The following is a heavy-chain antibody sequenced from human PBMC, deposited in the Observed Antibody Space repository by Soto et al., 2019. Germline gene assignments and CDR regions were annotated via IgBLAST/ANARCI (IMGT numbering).Heavy chain of an antibody. CDR2: IYHSGST. CDR3: ARERPDGARLDP. CDR1: GGSISRYY. Sequence: PSETLSLTCTVSGGSISRYYWSWIRQPPGKGLEWIGYIYHSGSTNYNPSLKSRVTISVDTSKNQFSLKLSSVTAADTAVYYCARERPDGARLDPWGQGTLVPVS. V-gene: IGHV4-59*12. D-gene: IGHD6-6*01. J-gene: IGHJ5*02.